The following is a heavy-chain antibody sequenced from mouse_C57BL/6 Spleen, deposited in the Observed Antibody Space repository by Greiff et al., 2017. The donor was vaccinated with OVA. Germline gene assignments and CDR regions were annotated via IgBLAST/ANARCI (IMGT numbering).Heavy chain of an antibody. V-gene: IGHV6-6*01. CDR3: TGFITTVVGFDY. J-gene: IGHJ2*01. Sequence: EVKLQESGGGLVQPGGSMKLSCAASGFTFSDAWMDWVRQSPEKGLEWVAEIRNKANNHATYYAVSVKGRFTISRDDSKSSVYLQMNSLRAEDTGIDYCTGFITTVVGFDYWGQGTTLTVSS. D-gene: IGHD1-1*01. CDR1: GFTFSDAW. CDR2: IRNKANNHAT.